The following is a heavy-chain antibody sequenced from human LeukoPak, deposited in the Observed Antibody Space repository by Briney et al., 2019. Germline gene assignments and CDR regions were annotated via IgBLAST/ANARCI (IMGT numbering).Heavy chain of an antibody. CDR1: AFTFGDYA. CDR2: IRSKAFGGTT. D-gene: IGHD1-1*01. Sequence: PGGSLRLSCATSAFTFGDYAMSWVRQAPGKGLEWVGFIRSKAFGGTTEYAASVKGRFTISRDDSKSIAYLQMNSLKSEDTAVYYCTRTPNNWKGVYYFDSWGQGTLVTVSS. J-gene: IGHJ4*02. CDR3: TRTPNNWKGVYYFDS. V-gene: IGHV3-49*04.